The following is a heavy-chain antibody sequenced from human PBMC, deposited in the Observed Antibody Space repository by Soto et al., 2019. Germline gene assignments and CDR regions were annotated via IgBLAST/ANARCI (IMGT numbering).Heavy chain of an antibody. CDR3: TREPEEMATTGAFDI. D-gene: IGHD1-1*01. V-gene: IGHV1-46*01. CDR2: INPSGGGT. J-gene: IGHJ3*02. Sequence: QVQLVQSGAEVKKPGASVKVSCNASGSTFTSYYMHWVRQAPGHGLEWMGIINPSGGGTTYPQKFQGRVTMTRDTSTSTVYMELSSLRSEDTAVYYCTREPEEMATTGAFDIWGQGTMVTVSS. CDR1: GSTFTSYY.